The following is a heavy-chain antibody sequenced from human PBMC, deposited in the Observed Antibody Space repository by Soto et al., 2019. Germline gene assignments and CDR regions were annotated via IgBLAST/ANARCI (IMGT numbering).Heavy chain of an antibody. J-gene: IGHJ4*02. V-gene: IGHV3-33*01. CDR3: ARGLHSLFDY. D-gene: IGHD2-21*01. Sequence: GGSLRLSCAASGFTFSNYGMHWGRQAPGKGLEWVAVIWYDGNNKYYADSVKGRFTISRANSNNTLYVQMTSLRAEDTAVYYCARGLHSLFDYWGQGTLVTVSS. CDR2: IWYDGNNK. CDR1: GFTFSNYG.